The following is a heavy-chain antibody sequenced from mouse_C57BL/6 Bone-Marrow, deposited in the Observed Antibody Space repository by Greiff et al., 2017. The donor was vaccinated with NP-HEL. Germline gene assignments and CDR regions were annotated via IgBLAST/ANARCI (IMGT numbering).Heavy chain of an antibody. Sequence: LQQSGASVKISCKASGYAFSSYWMNWVKQRPGKGLEWIGQIYPGDGDTNYNGKFKGKATLTADKSSSTAYMQLSSLTSEDSAVYFCARAYYYYGSSYWYFDVWGTGTTATVSS. D-gene: IGHD1-1*01. V-gene: IGHV1-80*01. CDR3: ARAYYYYGSSYWYFDV. CDR2: IYPGDGDT. CDR1: GYAFSSYW. J-gene: IGHJ1*03.